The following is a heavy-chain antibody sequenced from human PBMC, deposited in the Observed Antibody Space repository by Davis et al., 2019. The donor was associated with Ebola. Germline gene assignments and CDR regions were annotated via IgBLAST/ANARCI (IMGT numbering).Heavy chain of an antibody. D-gene: IGHD6-13*01. Sequence: PGGSLRLSCAASGFTFSSYGMHWVRQAPGKGLEWVAVISYDGSNKYYADSVKGRFTISRDNSKNTLYLQMNSLRAEDTAVYYCAKMQGIAAAAPVDYWGQGTLVTVSS. CDR2: ISYDGSNK. CDR1: GFTFSSYG. V-gene: IGHV3-30*18. CDR3: AKMQGIAAAAPVDY. J-gene: IGHJ4*02.